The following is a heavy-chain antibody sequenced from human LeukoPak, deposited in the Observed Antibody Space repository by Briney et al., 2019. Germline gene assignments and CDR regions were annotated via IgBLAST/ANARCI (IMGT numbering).Heavy chain of an antibody. CDR2: ISGSGDNT. CDR1: GFTFSGFA. D-gene: IGHD1-26*01. CDR3: AKMKGHPLPKYYMDV. J-gene: IGHJ6*01. V-gene: IGHV3-23*01. Sequence: GGSLRLPCAASGFTFSGFAMSWVRGTPGRGLERVSGISGSGDNTLYADSVKGRFTISRDNSKNTLYLEVNSLRAEDTAIYYCAKMKGHPLPKYYMDVWGQGTTVTVSS.